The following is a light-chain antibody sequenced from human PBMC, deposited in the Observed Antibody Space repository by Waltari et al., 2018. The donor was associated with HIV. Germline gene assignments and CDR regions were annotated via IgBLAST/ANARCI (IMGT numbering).Light chain of an antibody. CDR2: DDS. J-gene: IGLJ3*02. V-gene: IGLV3-21*02. CDR1: NIGSKT. CDR3: QVWDVNSDWV. Sequence: SYVLTQPPSVSVAPGQTARLPCGGANIGSKTVPWYQQKPGQAPVLVVYDDSDRPSGIPERFSGSNSGNTATLTISRVEAGDEADYYCQVWDVNSDWVFGGGTKLTVL.